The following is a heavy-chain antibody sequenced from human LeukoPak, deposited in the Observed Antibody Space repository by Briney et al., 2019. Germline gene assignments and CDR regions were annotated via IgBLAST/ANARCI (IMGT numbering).Heavy chain of an antibody. Sequence: ASVKVSCKASGGTFSSYAISWVRQAPGQGLEWMGGIIPIFGTANYAQKFQGRVTITTDESTSTAYMELSSLRSEDTAVYYCARDVAVTSLSLFDYWGQGTLVTVSS. CDR3: ARDVAVTSLSLFDY. CDR1: GGTFSSYA. D-gene: IGHD2-15*01. V-gene: IGHV1-69*05. J-gene: IGHJ4*02. CDR2: IIPIFGTA.